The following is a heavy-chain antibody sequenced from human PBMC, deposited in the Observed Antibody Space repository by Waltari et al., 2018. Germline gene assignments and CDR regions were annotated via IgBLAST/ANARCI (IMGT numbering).Heavy chain of an antibody. CDR3: ARGSAYYVRVWDL. CDR1: GFNLSSYW. Sequence: LVESGGDLVRPGGSLSISCRHPGFNLSSYWMSWVRQAPGQGLEWVANINYDGSAQWYEDSVIDRLTVSRDNAKNSLYLEMNNVRVDDTAVYYCARGSAYYVRVWDLWGPGTLVTVSS. CDR2: INYDGSAQ. V-gene: IGHV3-7*03. J-gene: IGHJ4*02. D-gene: IGHD3-16*01.